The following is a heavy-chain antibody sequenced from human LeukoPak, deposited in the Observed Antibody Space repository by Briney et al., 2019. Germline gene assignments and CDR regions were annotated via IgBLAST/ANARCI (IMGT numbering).Heavy chain of an antibody. J-gene: IGHJ6*03. CDR3: ARAGQLWDCYYYYMDV. CDR2: INPSGGST. CDR1: GYTFTSYY. Sequence: ASVKVSCKASGYTFTSYYMHWVRQAPGQGLEWMGIINPSGGSTSYAQKFQGRVTMTRDMSTSTVYMELSSLRSEDTALYYCARAGQLWDCYYYYMDVWGKGTTVTVSS. D-gene: IGHD5-18*01. V-gene: IGHV1-46*01.